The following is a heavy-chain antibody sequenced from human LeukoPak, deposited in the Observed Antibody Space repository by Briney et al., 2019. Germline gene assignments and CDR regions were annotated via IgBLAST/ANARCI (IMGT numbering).Heavy chain of an antibody. Sequence: ASVTVSCKASGYTFSSCAINWVRLAPGQGLEYMGWIDTNTGSPTFAQGFTGRYVFSLDTSVSTAYLQISSLKAEDTAVYYCAIHLSDSSGYFSYWGQGALVTVSS. V-gene: IGHV7-4-1*02. CDR1: GYTFSSCA. D-gene: IGHD3-22*01. CDR2: IDTNTGSP. J-gene: IGHJ4*02. CDR3: AIHLSDSSGYFSY.